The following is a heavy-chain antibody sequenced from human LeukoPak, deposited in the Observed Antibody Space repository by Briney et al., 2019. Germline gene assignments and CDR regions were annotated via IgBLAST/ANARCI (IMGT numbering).Heavy chain of an antibody. D-gene: IGHD6-19*01. CDR3: ARHVYSSGYYAYFDY. Sequence: SETLSLTCTVSGVSIRNHYWSWIRQVPGKGLEWIGYIYYGGSSNYNPSLKSRVTMSVDTSKNQFSLKLSSVTAADTAVYYCARHVYSSGYYAYFDYWGQGTLVTVSS. V-gene: IGHV4-59*08. CDR1: GVSIRNHY. CDR2: IYYGGSS. J-gene: IGHJ4*02.